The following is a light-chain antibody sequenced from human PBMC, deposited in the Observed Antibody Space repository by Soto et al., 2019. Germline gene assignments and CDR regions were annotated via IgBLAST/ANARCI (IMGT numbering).Light chain of an antibody. CDR3: QQYNNWPLT. J-gene: IGKJ4*01. CDR1: QSVSSN. CDR2: GAS. V-gene: IGKV3-15*01. Sequence: EIVMTQSPATLSVSPGERATLSCRASQSVSSNLAWYQQKPGQAPRLLIYGASTRATGTPARFSGSGSGTEFTLTISSLQSEDFAVYYCQQYNNWPLTFGGVTKVEIK.